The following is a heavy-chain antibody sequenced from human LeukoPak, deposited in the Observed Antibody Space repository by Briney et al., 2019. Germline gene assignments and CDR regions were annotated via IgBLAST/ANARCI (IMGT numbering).Heavy chain of an antibody. V-gene: IGHV4-4*07. D-gene: IGHD6-13*01. Sequence: SETLSLTCTVSGDSIISYYWSWIRQPAGKGLEWTGRIHASGDTNYNPSHKSRVTMSVDTSKNQFSLKLSSVTAADTAVYYCARGPRIAAGDTVDYWGQGTLVTVSS. CDR3: ARGPRIAAGDTVDY. J-gene: IGHJ4*02. CDR1: GDSIISYY. CDR2: IHASGDT.